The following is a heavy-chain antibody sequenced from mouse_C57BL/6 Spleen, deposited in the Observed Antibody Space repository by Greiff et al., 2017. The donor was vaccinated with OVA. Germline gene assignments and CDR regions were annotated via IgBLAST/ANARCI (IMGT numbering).Heavy chain of an antibody. J-gene: IGHJ2*01. CDR1: GYTFTDYE. Sequence: QVQLQQSGAELVRPGASVTLSCKASGYTFTDYEMHWVKQTPVHGLEWIGAIDPETGGTAYNQKFKGKAILTADKSSSTAYMELRSLTSEDSAVYYCTRGGVVASFDYWGQGTTLTVSS. D-gene: IGHD1-1*01. V-gene: IGHV1-15*01. CDR2: IDPETGGT. CDR3: TRGGVVASFDY.